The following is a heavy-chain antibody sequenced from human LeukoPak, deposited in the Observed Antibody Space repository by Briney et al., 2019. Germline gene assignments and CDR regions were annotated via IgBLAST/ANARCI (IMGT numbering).Heavy chain of an antibody. CDR2: IKKDGSEK. J-gene: IGHJ5*02. V-gene: IGHV3-7*01. CDR3: AREVGYSYGYNLFDP. CDR1: GFTFSSYC. Sequence: GGSLRLSCAASGFTFSSYCMSWVRQAPGKGLEWVANIKKDGSEKYYVDFVKGRFTISRDNAKHSLYLQMNSQRATDTAVYYCAREVGYSYGYNLFDPWGERTLVSVST. D-gene: IGHD5-18*01.